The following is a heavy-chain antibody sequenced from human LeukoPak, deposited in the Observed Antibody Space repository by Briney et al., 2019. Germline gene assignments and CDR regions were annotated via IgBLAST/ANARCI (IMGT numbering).Heavy chain of an antibody. J-gene: IGHJ4*02. V-gene: IGHV3-30-3*01. D-gene: IGHD2-15*01. CDR1: GFTFSSYA. CDR3: ARGWWSFDY. Sequence: GGSPRLSCAASGFTFSSYAMHWVRQAPGKGPEWVAVISYDGSNKYYADSVKGRFTISRDNSKNTLDLQMNSLRAEDTAVYYCARGWWSFDYWGQGTLVTVSS. CDR2: ISYDGSNK.